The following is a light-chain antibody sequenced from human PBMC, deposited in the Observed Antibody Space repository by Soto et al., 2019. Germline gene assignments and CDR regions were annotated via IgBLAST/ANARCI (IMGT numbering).Light chain of an antibody. CDR2: TND. Sequence: QSVLTQPPSASGTPGQRVTISCSGSSSDIGSNVVNWYQQLPGTAPKLLIYTNDQRPSGVPDRFSGSKSGTSASLAISGLQSEDEADYYCAAWDDSLSGPVFGGGTKVTVL. CDR3: AAWDDSLSGPV. V-gene: IGLV1-44*01. J-gene: IGLJ3*02. CDR1: SSDIGSNV.